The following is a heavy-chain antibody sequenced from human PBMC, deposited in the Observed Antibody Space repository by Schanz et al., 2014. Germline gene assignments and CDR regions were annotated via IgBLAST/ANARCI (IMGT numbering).Heavy chain of an antibody. V-gene: IGHV1-69*02. CDR2: IVPIAGIT. Sequence: QVHLVQSGAEVKKPGSSVKVSCKASGGTFSSDTFSWVRQAPGQGLEWMGGIVPIAGITNYAQRFQGRFTITADKSSDTAYMELSSLRSEDTAGYYCARGRDFDYWGQGTLVTVSS. J-gene: IGHJ4*02. CDR3: ARGRDFDY. CDR1: GGTFSSDT.